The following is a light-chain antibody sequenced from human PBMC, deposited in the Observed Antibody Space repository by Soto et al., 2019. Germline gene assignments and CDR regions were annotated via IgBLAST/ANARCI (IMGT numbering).Light chain of an antibody. J-gene: IGKJ1*01. CDR2: KAS. Sequence: GDRGTITCRASQSISSGLAWYQQKPGKAPKLLIYKASTLKSGVPSRFSGSGSGTEFTLTISSLKPDDFETYYCQHYNSYSEAFGQGTKVDIK. CDR3: QHYNSYSEA. CDR1: QSISSG. V-gene: IGKV1-5*03.